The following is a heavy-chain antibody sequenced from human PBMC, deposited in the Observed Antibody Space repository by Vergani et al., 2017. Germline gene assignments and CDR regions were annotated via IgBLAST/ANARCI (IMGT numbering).Heavy chain of an antibody. CDR2: IIPIFGTA. D-gene: IGHD3-22*01. J-gene: IGHJ3*02. CDR1: GGTFSSYA. Sequence: QVQLVQSGAEVKKPGSSVKVSCKASGGTFSSYAISWVRQAPGQGLEWLGGIIPIFGTANYAQKFQGRVTITADESTSTAYMELSSLRSEDTVVFYCARGYYYDSSGRRWAFDIWGQGTMVTVSS. V-gene: IGHV1-69*01. CDR3: ARGYYYDSSGRRWAFDI.